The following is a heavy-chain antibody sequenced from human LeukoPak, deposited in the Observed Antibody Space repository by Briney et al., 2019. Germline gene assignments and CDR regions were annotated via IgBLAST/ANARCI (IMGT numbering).Heavy chain of an antibody. CDR1: GFTFSTYW. J-gene: IGHJ3*02. CDR3: ATAFSYAFHI. Sequence: PGGSLRLSCAASGFTFSTYWMQWVRHAPGKGLVWVSHVNGPGSDTSYADSVQGRFTISRDNSKNMLYLQMNSLRAEDMAVYYCATAFSYAFHIWGQGTMVTVSS. CDR2: VNGPGSDT. V-gene: IGHV3-74*01.